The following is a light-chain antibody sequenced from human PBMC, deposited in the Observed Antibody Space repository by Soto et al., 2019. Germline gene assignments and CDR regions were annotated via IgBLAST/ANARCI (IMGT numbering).Light chain of an antibody. CDR2: NDD. CDR3: QSYDGSDQV. Sequence: NFMLTQPHSVSESPGKTVTISCTRSSGSIADHYVQWYQQRPGSAPTTLIYNDDQRPSGVPDRFSASIGSSSNSASLTISRLKTEDEAYYYCQSYDGSDQVFGGGTKLTVL. J-gene: IGLJ3*02. CDR1: SGSIADHY. V-gene: IGLV6-57*04.